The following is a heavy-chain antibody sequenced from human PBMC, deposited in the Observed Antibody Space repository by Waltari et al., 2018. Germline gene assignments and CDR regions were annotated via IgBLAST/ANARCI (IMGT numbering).Heavy chain of an antibody. V-gene: IGHV3-23*03. CDR2: IYSGGST. J-gene: IGHJ4*02. CDR1: GFPFSSYA. CDR3: AKDKDFSKVYATFFDY. D-gene: IGHD2-8*01. Sequence: EVQLLESGGGLVQPGGSLRLSCAASGFPFSSYAMSWVRQAPGKGLEWVSVIYSGGSTYYADSVKGRFTISRDNSKNTLYLQMNSLRAEDTAVYYCAKDKDFSKVYATFFDYWGQGTLVTVSS.